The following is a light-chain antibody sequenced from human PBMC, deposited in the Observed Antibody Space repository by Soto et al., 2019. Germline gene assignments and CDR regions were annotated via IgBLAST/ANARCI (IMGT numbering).Light chain of an antibody. J-gene: IGLJ3*02. V-gene: IGLV6-57*01. CDR3: QSYDATNQV. Sequence: NFMLTQPHSVSESPGKTVIISCTRSSGSIASNYVQLYQQRPGSSPTTVIYEDNQRPSGVPDRFSGSIDSSSNSASLTVSGMEPEDEADYYCQSYDATNQVVGGGTQLTVL. CDR1: SGSIASNY. CDR2: EDN.